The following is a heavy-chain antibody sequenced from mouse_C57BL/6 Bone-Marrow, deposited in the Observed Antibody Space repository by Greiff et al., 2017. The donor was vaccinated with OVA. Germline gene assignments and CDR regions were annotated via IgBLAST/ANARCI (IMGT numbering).Heavy chain of an antibody. Sequence: VQLQQPGAELVRPGTSVKLSCKASGYTFTSYWMHWVKQRPGQGLEWIGVIDPSDSYTNYNQKFKGKATLTVDTSSSTAYMQLSSLTSEDSAVYFCARHEGGFTTVVPSFDYWGQGTTLTVSS. D-gene: IGHD1-1*01. J-gene: IGHJ2*01. V-gene: IGHV1-59*01. CDR2: IDPSDSYT. CDR3: ARHEGGFTTVVPSFDY. CDR1: GYTFTSYW.